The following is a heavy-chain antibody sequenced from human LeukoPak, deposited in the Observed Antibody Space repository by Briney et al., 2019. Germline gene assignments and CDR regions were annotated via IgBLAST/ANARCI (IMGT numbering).Heavy chain of an antibody. D-gene: IGHD5-24*01. Sequence: GGSLRLSCAASGFTFSSYGMHWVRQAPGRGLEGVSAMSDDGGSTYYADSVKARFTISRDYYRDTLYVHMHSLRAEDAAVYYCAKTHPEAQRGYFDYWGQGTLVTVSS. J-gene: IGHJ4*02. CDR2: MSDDGGST. CDR3: AKTHPEAQRGYFDY. V-gene: IGHV3-23*01. CDR1: GFTFSSYG.